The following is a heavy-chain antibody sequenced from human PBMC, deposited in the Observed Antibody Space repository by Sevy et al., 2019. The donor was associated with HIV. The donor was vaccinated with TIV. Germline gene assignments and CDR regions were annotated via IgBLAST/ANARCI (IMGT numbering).Heavy chain of an antibody. V-gene: IGHV3-23*01. J-gene: IGHJ4*02. CDR3: AKDLYYDNSLFDY. D-gene: IGHD3-22*01. Sequence: GGSLRLSCVASEFRLSNYAMKWVRQAPGKGLEWVSGISGSGGSSYYADSVKGRLTISRDNSKNTLYLQMNSLRAEDTAMYYCAKDLYYDNSLFDYWGQGILVTVSS. CDR1: EFRLSNYA. CDR2: ISGSGGSS.